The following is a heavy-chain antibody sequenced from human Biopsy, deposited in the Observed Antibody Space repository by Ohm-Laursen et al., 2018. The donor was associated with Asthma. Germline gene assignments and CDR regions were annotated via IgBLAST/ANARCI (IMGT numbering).Heavy chain of an antibody. CDR3: ARDGGLTSYPGTFHI. D-gene: IGHD1-1*01. Sequence: SETLSLTCTVSGGSISSYYRSWIRQPPGKGLEWIGYIYYSGSTNYNPSLKSRVTISVDTSKNQFSLKLSSVTAADTAVYYCARDGGLTSYPGTFHIWGQGTMVTVSS. J-gene: IGHJ3*02. CDR1: GGSISSYY. V-gene: IGHV4-59*01. CDR2: IYYSGST.